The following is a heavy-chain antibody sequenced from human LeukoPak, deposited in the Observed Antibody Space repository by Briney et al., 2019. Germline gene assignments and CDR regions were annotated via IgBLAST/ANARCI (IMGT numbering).Heavy chain of an antibody. Sequence: GGSLRLSCTTSGFTFANYAVTWFRRAAGKEVEWVSWIRNKASGGTVEYAASVQGRFTVSRDDSKGIAYLQMHGLKSEDQAFYSCIRDRPITDYRGQGTLVTVSS. CDR3: IRDRPITDY. CDR1: GFTFANYA. J-gene: IGHJ4*02. V-gene: IGHV3-49*03. CDR2: IRNKASGGTV. D-gene: IGHD3-10*01.